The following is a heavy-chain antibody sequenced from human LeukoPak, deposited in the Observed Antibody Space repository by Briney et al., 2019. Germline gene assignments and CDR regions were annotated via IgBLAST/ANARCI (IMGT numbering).Heavy chain of an antibody. CDR2: IIPIFGTA. V-gene: IGHV1-69*13. D-gene: IGHD6-13*01. CDR3: ARVERSVVSSSPPYYYYYMDV. CDR1: GGTFSSYA. Sequence: APVKVSCKASGGTFSSYAISWVRQAPEQGLEWMGGIIPIFGTANYAQKFQGRVTITADESTSTAYMELSSLRSEDTAVYYCARVERSVVSSSPPYYYYYMDVWGKGITVTISS. J-gene: IGHJ6*03.